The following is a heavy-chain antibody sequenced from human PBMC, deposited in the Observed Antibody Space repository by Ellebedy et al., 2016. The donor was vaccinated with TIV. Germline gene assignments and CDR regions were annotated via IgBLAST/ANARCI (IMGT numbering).Heavy chain of an antibody. CDR1: GYTFTSYD. V-gene: IGHV1-8*01. Sequence: AASVKVSCKASGYTFTSYDINWVRQATGQGLEWMGWMNPNSGNTEYAQKFQGRVTITADKSTSTAYMELSSLRTEDTAVFYCARTVSYSSGWYGYWGQGTLVTVSS. CDR3: ARTVSYSSGWYGY. J-gene: IGHJ4*02. CDR2: MNPNSGNT. D-gene: IGHD6-19*01.